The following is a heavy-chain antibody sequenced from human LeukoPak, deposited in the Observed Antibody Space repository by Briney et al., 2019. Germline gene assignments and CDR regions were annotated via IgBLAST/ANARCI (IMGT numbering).Heavy chain of an antibody. D-gene: IGHD2-2*01. Sequence: PSETLSLTCAVYGGSFSGYYWSWIRQPPGKGLEWIGEINHSGSTNYNPSPKSRVTISVDTSKNQFSLKLSSVTAADTAVYYCARRYCSSTSCDVFDIWGQGTMVTVSS. CDR2: INHSGST. CDR1: GGSFSGYY. CDR3: ARRYCSSTSCDVFDI. V-gene: IGHV4-34*01. J-gene: IGHJ3*02.